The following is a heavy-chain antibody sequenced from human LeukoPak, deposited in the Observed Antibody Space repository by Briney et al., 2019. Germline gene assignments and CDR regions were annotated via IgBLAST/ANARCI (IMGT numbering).Heavy chain of an antibody. CDR1: GYRFTGYY. J-gene: IGHJ5*02. CDR3: ARGVRIAAAGTFHWFDP. CDR2: INPNSGGT. V-gene: IGHV1-2*02. D-gene: IGHD6-13*01. Sequence: ASVKVSWKASGYRFTGYYMHWVRQAPGQGLEWMGWINPNSGGTNYAQKFQGRVTMTRDTSISTAYMELSRLRSDDTAVYYCARGVRIAAAGTFHWFDPWGQGTLVTVSS.